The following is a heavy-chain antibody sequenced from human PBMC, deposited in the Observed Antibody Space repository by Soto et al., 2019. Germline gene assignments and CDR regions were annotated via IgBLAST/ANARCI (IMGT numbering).Heavy chain of an antibody. Sequence: ASVKVSCKASGYTFTGYYMHWVRQAPGQGLEWMGWINPNSGGTNYAQKFQGWVTMTRDTSISTAYMELSRLRSDDTAVYYCARGALGYCTNGVCYFNWFDPWGQGTLVTVSS. CDR1: GYTFTGYY. V-gene: IGHV1-2*04. J-gene: IGHJ5*02. CDR3: ARGALGYCTNGVCYFNWFDP. D-gene: IGHD2-8*01. CDR2: INPNSGGT.